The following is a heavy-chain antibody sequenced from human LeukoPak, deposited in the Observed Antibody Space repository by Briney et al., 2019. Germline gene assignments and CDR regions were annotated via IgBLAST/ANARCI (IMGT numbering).Heavy chain of an antibody. CDR2: IYHSGST. CDR1: GGSISSGGYS. D-gene: IGHD3-10*01. Sequence: SETLSLTCAVSGGSISSGGYSWSWIRQPPGKGLEWIGYIYHSGSTYCNPSLKSRVTISVDRSKNQFSLKLSSVTAADTAVYYCARGVTMVRGVMGDWFDPWGQGTLVTVSS. V-gene: IGHV4-30-2*01. CDR3: ARGVTMVRGVMGDWFDP. J-gene: IGHJ5*02.